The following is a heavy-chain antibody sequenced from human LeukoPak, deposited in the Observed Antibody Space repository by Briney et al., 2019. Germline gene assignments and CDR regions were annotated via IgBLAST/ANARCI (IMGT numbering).Heavy chain of an antibody. Sequence: GGSLRLSCAASGFTFSSYVMHWVRQAPGKGLEWVAVISYDGGNKYYAGSVKGRFTISRDNAKNTLYLQTNSLRAEDTAVYYCARDTLSRRGFDPWGQGTLVTVSS. V-gene: IGHV3-30-3*01. CDR3: ARDTLSRRGFDP. D-gene: IGHD3-16*02. CDR2: ISYDGGNK. CDR1: GFTFSSYV. J-gene: IGHJ5*02.